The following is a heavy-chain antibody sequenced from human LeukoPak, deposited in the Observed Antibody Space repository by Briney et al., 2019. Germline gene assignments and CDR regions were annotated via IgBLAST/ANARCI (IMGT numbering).Heavy chain of an antibody. J-gene: IGHJ4*02. Sequence: GGSLRLSCAASGFTFSSYAMSWVRQAPGKGLAWVSLITSDSESTYYADSVKGRFTISRDNSKNTLYLQMNSLRAEDTAVYYCANWRRGKYYFEYWGQGTLVAVSS. V-gene: IGHV3-23*01. CDR2: ITSDSEST. CDR1: GFTFSSYA. CDR3: ANWRRGKYYFEY.